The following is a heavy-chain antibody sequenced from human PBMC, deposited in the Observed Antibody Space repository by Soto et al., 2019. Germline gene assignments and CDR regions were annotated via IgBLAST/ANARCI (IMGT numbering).Heavy chain of an antibody. V-gene: IGHV4-59*01. Sequence: SETLSLTCTVSGGSIRSYYWSWIRQPPGKRLEWIGYIYYSGSTNYNPSLKSRVTISVDTSKNQLSLKLSSVTAADTAVYYCASVRGGYYYAMDVWGQGTTVTVSS. CDR1: GGSIRSYY. CDR3: ASVRGGYYYAMDV. J-gene: IGHJ6*02. CDR2: IYYSGST. D-gene: IGHD3-10*02.